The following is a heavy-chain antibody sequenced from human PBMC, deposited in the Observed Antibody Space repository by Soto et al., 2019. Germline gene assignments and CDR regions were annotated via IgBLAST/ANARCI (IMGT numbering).Heavy chain of an antibody. CDR1: GGGNLRDYR. J-gene: IGHJ4*02. V-gene: IGHV1-69*01. CDR2: IIPKLGSA. CDR3: ARGDDGYNCGAVY. Sequence: QVQLVQSGAEVKEPGSSVKVSCKASGGGNLRDYRTTWVRRAPGQGLEWMGGIIPKLGSANYAQNFQGRVSDTDDESTNTVYMALRRMRSDDTAVYYCARGDDGYNCGAVYWGQGNPVTVYS. D-gene: IGHD5-12*01.